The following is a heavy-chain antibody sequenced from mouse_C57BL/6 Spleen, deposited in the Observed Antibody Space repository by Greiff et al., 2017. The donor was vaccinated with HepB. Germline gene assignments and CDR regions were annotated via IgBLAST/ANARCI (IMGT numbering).Heavy chain of an antibody. V-gene: IGHV5-16*01. CDR3: ARDDYDEGGYWYFDV. Sequence: EVMLVESEGGLVQPGSSMKLSCTASGFTFSDYYMAWVRQVPEKGLEWVAHINYDGSSTYYLDSLKSRFIISRDNAKNILYLQMSSLKSEDTATYYCARDDYDEGGYWYFDVWGTGTTVTVSS. J-gene: IGHJ1*03. D-gene: IGHD2-4*01. CDR1: GFTFSDYY. CDR2: INYDGSST.